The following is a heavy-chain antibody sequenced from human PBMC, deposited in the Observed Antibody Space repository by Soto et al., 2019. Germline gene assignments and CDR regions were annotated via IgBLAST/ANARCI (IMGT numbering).Heavy chain of an antibody. Sequence: SVKGSCKASGGTFSSYAISWVRQAPGQGLEWMGGIIPIFCTANYAQKFQGRVTITADESTSTAYMELSSLRSEDTAVYYCARDLATVTNHDAFDIWGQGTMVTVSS. CDR3: ARDLATVTNHDAFDI. V-gene: IGHV1-69*13. CDR2: IIPIFCTA. D-gene: IGHD4-4*01. CDR1: GGTFSSYA. J-gene: IGHJ3*02.